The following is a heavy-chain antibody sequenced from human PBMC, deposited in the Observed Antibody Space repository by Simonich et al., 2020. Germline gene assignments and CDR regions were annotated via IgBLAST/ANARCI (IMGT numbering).Heavy chain of an antibody. Sequence: QVQLVESGGGVVQPGRSLRLSCAASGFTFSSYAMHWVRQAPGKGLGEVAVISYDGSNKYYADSVKGRFTSSRDNSKNTLYLQMNSLRAEDTAVYYCARDHDYGDYYFDYWGQGTLVTVSS. V-gene: IGHV3-30*07. CDR1: GFTFSSYA. CDR2: ISYDGSNK. CDR3: ARDHDYGDYYFDY. D-gene: IGHD4-17*01. J-gene: IGHJ4*02.